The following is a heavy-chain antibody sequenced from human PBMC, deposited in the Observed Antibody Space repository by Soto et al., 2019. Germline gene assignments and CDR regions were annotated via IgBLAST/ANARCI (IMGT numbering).Heavy chain of an antibody. D-gene: IGHD1-26*01. CDR1: GGTFSSYA. V-gene: IGHV1-69*01. J-gene: IGHJ6*02. CDR3: ARAGWSYRRDCDYYFGMDG. Sequence: QVQLVQSGAEVKKPGSSVKVSCKASGGTFSSYAISWVRQAPGQGLEWMGGIIPIFGTANYAQKFQGRVTITVDEPTITAYMELSSLRSEDTGVYYCARAGWSYRRDCDYYFGMDGWGQRTTVTVSS. CDR2: IIPIFGTA.